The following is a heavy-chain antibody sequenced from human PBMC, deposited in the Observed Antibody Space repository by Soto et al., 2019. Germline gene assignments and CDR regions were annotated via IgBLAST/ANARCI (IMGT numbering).Heavy chain of an antibody. J-gene: IGHJ4*02. CDR2: ILSKAGNYAT. CDR3: IRGAAPYYYDY. Sequence: EVQLVESGGGLVQPGGSLKLSCAASGFIFSGSAVPWVRPASGKGLEWVGRILSKAGNYATAYPASMKGRFTISRDDSENTAFLQMNSLKTEDTAVYYCIRGAAPYYYDYWGQGTLVAVSS. CDR1: GFIFSGSA. D-gene: IGHD6-25*01. V-gene: IGHV3-73*01.